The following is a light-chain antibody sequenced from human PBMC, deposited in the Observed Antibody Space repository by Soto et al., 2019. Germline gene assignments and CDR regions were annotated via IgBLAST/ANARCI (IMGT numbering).Light chain of an antibody. CDR3: QQSYRTPLT. CDR2: AAS. Sequence: DIQMTQSPSSLSASVGDRVTITCRASQSISNALNWYQQKPGKAPKLLICAASNLQSGVPSRFSGSGSGTDFTFTISSLQPEDFATYCCQQSYRTPLTFGGGTKVEIK. CDR1: QSISNA. J-gene: IGKJ4*01. V-gene: IGKV1-39*01.